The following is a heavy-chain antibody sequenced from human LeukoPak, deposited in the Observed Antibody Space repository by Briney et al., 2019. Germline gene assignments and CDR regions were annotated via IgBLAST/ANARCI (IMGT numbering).Heavy chain of an antibody. Sequence: GGSLRLSCAASGFAFSSYGMHWVRQAPGKGLEWLAVIWYDGSIKYYADSVKGRFTISRDNSKNTLYLQTNSLRAEDTAVYYCARDPQQWLVSYFDNWGQGILVTVSS. CDR2: IWYDGSIK. J-gene: IGHJ4*02. V-gene: IGHV3-33*01. D-gene: IGHD6-19*01. CDR3: ARDPQQWLVSYFDN. CDR1: GFAFSSYG.